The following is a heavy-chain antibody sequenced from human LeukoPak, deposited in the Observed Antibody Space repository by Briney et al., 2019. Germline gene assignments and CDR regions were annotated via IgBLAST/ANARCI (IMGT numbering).Heavy chain of an antibody. D-gene: IGHD3-10*01. CDR2: IDGSGSFK. J-gene: IGHJ4*02. Sequence: TGGSLRLSCAASGFTFSSYWMSWVRQAPGKGPEWLSYIDGSGSFKYYNFFAEGRFTISRDNAKKTLYLQMNSLTVDDTAVYYCARETLGVSRTFDYWGQGTLVTVSS. V-gene: IGHV3-48*01. CDR3: ARETLGVSRTFDY. CDR1: GFTFSSYW.